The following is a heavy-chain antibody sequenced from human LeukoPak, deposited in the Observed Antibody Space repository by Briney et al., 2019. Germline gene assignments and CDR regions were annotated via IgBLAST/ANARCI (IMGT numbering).Heavy chain of an antibody. J-gene: IGHJ6*03. CDR3: ARARDIPGYYYYYMDV. Sequence: QSSETLSLTCTVSGGTISTSSYYFAWIRQPPGKGLEWIGYIYYSGSTNYNPSLKSRVTISVDTSKNQFSLKLSSVTAADTAVYYCARARDIPGYYYYYMDVWGKGTTVTVSS. V-gene: IGHV4-61*05. CDR2: IYYSGST. CDR1: GGTISTSSYY. D-gene: IGHD7-27*01.